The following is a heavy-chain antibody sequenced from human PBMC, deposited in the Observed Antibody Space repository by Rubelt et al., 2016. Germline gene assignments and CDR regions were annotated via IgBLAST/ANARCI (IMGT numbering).Heavy chain of an antibody. CDR3: ARDHSTAFDP. V-gene: IGHV3-30*04. CDR1: GFTFSSYA. CDR2: ISYDGSNK. J-gene: IGHJ5*02. Sequence: QVQLVESGGGVVQPGRSLRLSCAASGFTFSSYAMHWVRQAPGKGLEWVAVISYDGSNKYYEDSGKCRFTMSRDNSKNTLYLQMNSLRAEDTAVYYCARDHSTAFDPWGQGTLVTVSS. D-gene: IGHD2-2*01.